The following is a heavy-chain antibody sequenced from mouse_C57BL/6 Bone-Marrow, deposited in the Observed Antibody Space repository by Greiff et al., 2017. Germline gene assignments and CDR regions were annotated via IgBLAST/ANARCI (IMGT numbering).Heavy chain of an antibody. CDR3: ARDPWFAY. J-gene: IGHJ3*01. CDR2: ISDGGSYT. Sequence: EVQLVESGGGLVKPGGSLKLSCAASGFTFSSYAMSWVRQTPEKRLEWVATISDGGSYTYYPDNVKGRFTISRDNAKNNLYLQMSHLKSEDTAMYYCARDPWFAYWGQVTLVTVSA. V-gene: IGHV5-4*01. CDR1: GFTFSSYA.